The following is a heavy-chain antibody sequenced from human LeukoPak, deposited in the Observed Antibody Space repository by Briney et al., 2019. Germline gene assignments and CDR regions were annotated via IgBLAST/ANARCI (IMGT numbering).Heavy chain of an antibody. CDR1: GFTFSSYA. Sequence: GGSLRLSCAASGFTFSSYAVSWVRQAPGKGLEWVSVISTTGGSTDNADSVKGRFTISRDNSKSTLYLQMSSLRAEDAAVYYCAKKDCSTTSCYKAFDSWGQGTLVTVSS. CDR2: ISTTGGST. V-gene: IGHV3-23*01. J-gene: IGHJ4*02. D-gene: IGHD2-2*02. CDR3: AKKDCSTTSCYKAFDS.